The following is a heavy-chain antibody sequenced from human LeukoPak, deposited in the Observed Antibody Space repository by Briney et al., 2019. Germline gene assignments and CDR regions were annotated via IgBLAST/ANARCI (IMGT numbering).Heavy chain of an antibody. D-gene: IGHD3-22*01. CDR3: ARRIDYYDSSGPNWFDP. Sequence: SETLSLTCTVSGGSISNSSYYWGWIRQPPGKGLEWIGSIYYSGSTYYNPSLKSRVTISVDTSKNQFSLKLSSVTAADTAVYYCARRIDYYDSSGPNWFDPWGQGTLVTVSS. CDR2: IYYSGST. J-gene: IGHJ5*02. CDR1: GGSISNSSYY. V-gene: IGHV4-39*01.